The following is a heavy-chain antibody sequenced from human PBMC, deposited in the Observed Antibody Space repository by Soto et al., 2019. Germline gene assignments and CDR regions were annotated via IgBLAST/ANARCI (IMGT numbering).Heavy chain of an antibody. Sequence: QVQLVESGGGVVQPGRSLRLSCAASGFTFSSYGMHWVRQAPGKGLEWVAVISYDGSNKYYADSVKGRFTISRDNSKNTLYLQMNSLRAEDTAVYYCAKTCTYYDFWSGVDAFDIWGQGTMVTVSS. J-gene: IGHJ3*02. V-gene: IGHV3-30*18. CDR3: AKTCTYYDFWSGVDAFDI. CDR2: ISYDGSNK. CDR1: GFTFSSYG. D-gene: IGHD3-3*01.